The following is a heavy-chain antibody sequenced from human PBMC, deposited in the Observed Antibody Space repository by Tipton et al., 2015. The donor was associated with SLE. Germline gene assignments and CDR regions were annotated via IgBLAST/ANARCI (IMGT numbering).Heavy chain of an antibody. CDR1: GGSISSSSYY. J-gene: IGHJ4*02. D-gene: IGHD7-27*01. V-gene: IGHV4-39*07. CDR2: IYYSGST. Sequence: TLSLTCTVSGGSISSSSYYWGWIRQPPGKGLEWIGSIYYSGSTYYNPSLKSRVTISVDTSKNQFSLKLSSVTAADTAVYYCARGAGEFDYWGQGTLVTASS. CDR3: ARGAGEFDY.